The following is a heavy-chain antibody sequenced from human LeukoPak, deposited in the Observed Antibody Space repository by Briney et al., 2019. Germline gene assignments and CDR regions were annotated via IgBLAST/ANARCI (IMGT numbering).Heavy chain of an antibody. D-gene: IGHD6-13*01. Sequence: ASVKVSCNASGYTFTGYYMHWVRQAPGQGLEWMGWINPNSGGTNYAQKFQGRVTMTRDTSISTAYMELSRLRSDDTAVYYCARDLRYSSSWYGFWFDPWGQGTLVTVSS. J-gene: IGHJ5*02. CDR1: GYTFTGYY. V-gene: IGHV1-2*02. CDR3: ARDLRYSSSWYGFWFDP. CDR2: INPNSGGT.